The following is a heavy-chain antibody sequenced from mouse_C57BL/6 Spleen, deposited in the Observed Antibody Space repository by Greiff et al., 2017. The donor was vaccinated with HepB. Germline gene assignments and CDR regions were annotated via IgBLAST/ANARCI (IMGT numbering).Heavy chain of an antibody. D-gene: IGHD2-1*01. J-gene: IGHJ2*01. V-gene: IGHV10-1*01. CDR2: IRSKSNNYAT. CDR1: GFSFNTYA. Sequence: EVKVVESGGGLVQPKGSLKLSCAASGFSFNTYAMNWVRQAPGKGLEWVARIRSKSNNYATYYADSVKDRFTISRDDSESMLYLQMNNLKTEDTAMYYCVRGDGNLDYWGQGTTLTVSS. CDR3: VRGDGNLDY.